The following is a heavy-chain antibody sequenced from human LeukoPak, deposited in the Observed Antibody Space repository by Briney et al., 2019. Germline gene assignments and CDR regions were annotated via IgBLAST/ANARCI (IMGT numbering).Heavy chain of an antibody. V-gene: IGHV1-18*01. CDR3: ARVVVVVPAAPRKYNWFDP. CDR1: GYTFTSYG. D-gene: IGHD2-2*01. Sequence: ASVKVSCKASGYTFTSYGISWVRQAPGQGLEWMGWISAYNGNTNYAQKLQGRVTMTTDTSTSTAYMELRSLRSDDTAVYYCARVVVVVPAAPRKYNWFDPWGQGTLVAVSS. J-gene: IGHJ5*02. CDR2: ISAYNGNT.